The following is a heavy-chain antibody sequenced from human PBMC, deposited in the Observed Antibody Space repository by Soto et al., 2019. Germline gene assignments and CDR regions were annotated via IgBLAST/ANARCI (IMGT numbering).Heavy chain of an antibody. CDR2: VFYTGFT. Sequence: SETLSLTCAVSGGSISGSYYYWAWLRQSPGKGPEWIGSVFYTGFTSYNPSLESRVSVSVDTSKSQFSLKLSAVTAADTAVYYCARLLDGRHSYGIATSDYWGQGALVTVSS. CDR1: GGSISGSYYY. V-gene: IGHV4-39*01. D-gene: IGHD5-18*01. J-gene: IGHJ4*02. CDR3: ARLLDGRHSYGIATSDY.